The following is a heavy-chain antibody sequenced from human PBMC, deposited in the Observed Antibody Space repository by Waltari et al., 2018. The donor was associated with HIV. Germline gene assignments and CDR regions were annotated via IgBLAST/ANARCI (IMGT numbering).Heavy chain of an antibody. CDR2: ISANNGNT. D-gene: IGHD3-22*01. V-gene: IGHV1-18*01. CDR3: ARTYYDSGGRELDY. J-gene: IGHJ4*02. Sequence: QVQLVQSGAEVKKPGASVKVSCKASGYTFTSYGISWVRQAPGQGLEWMGWISANNGNTNYAQNVQGRVTMTTDTATSTAYMELRSLRADDTAVYYWARTYYDSGGRELDYWGQGTLVTVSS. CDR1: GYTFTSYG.